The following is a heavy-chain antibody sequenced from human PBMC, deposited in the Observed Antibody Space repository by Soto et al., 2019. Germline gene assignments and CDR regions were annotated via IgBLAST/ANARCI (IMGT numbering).Heavy chain of an antibody. Sequence: GGSLRLSCAASGVTFSRYDMHWVRQATGKCLEWVSAIGTAGDTYYPGSVKGRFTISRENAKNSLYLQMNSLRAGDTAVYYCARGRSRYEGLSSYYMDVWGKATMVTVSS. CDR2: IGTAGDT. J-gene: IGHJ6*03. CDR1: GVTFSRYD. V-gene: IGHV3-13*01. D-gene: IGHD5-12*01. CDR3: ARGRSRYEGLSSYYMDV.